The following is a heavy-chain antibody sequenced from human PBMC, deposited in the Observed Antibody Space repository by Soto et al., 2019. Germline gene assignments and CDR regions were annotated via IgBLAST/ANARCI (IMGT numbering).Heavy chain of an antibody. CDR1: GFTFSSYG. Sequence: QVQLVESGGGVVQPGRSLRLSCAASGFTFSSYGMHWVRQAPGKGLEWVAVIWYDGSNKYYADSVKGRFTISRDNSKKTLYLQMNSLRAEDTAVYYCARDFGYYGSGSYRGMDVWGQGTTVTVSS. V-gene: IGHV3-33*01. CDR3: ARDFGYYGSGSYRGMDV. CDR2: IWYDGSNK. J-gene: IGHJ6*02. D-gene: IGHD3-10*01.